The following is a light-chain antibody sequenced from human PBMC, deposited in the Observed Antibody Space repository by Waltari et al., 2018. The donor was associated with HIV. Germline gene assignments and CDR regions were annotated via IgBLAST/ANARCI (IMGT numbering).Light chain of an antibody. J-gene: IGLJ2*01. CDR3: CSYTTTSTYVI. Sequence: QSGLTQPASVSGSPGQSITISCTGTSGDVGIYNFVSWYQQHPGKAPKLIIDEVNKRPSGISDRFTGSKSGNTASLTISGLQPEDEADYCCCSYTTTSTYVIFGGGTKLTVL. CDR1: SGDVGIYNF. V-gene: IGLV2-23*02. CDR2: EVN.